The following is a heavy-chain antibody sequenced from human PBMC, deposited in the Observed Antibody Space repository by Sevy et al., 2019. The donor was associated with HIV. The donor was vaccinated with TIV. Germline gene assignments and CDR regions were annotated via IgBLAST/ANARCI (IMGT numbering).Heavy chain of an antibody. CDR2: ISGSGLNT. Sequence: GGSLRLSCAASGSAFNSHAITWVRQSPGKGLEWVSIISGSGLNTFYADSVKGRSTISRDKSKNTVYLQLESLRGEDTAVYYCAKGLGIVGSIRPGAFDVWGQGTAVTVSS. CDR1: GSAFNSHA. CDR3: AKGLGIVGSIRPGAFDV. V-gene: IGHV3-23*01. J-gene: IGHJ3*01. D-gene: IGHD1-26*01.